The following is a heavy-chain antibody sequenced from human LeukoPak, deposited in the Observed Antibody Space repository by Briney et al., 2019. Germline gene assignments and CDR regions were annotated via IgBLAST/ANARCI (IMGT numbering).Heavy chain of an antibody. D-gene: IGHD6-13*01. Sequence: ASVKVSCKASGYTFTSYYMHWLRQAPVQGLEWMGIINPSGGSTSYAQKFQGRVTMTRDTSTSTVYMELSSLRSEDTAVYYCARDLGIAAAGTVILRFDYWGQGTLVTVSS. J-gene: IGHJ4*02. CDR2: INPSGGST. CDR1: GYTFTSYY. V-gene: IGHV1-46*01. CDR3: ARDLGIAAAGTVILRFDY.